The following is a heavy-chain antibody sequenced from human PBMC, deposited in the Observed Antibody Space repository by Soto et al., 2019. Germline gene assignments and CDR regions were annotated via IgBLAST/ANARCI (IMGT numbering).Heavy chain of an antibody. CDR1: GFTVSNNY. J-gene: IGHJ4*02. D-gene: IGHD2-2*01. Sequence: GGSLRLSCAASGFTVSNNYMIWFRLPPGKGLEWVSLIYSGGTTYYADSVKGRFTISRDNSKNTLFLQMNSLRAEDTAIYYCAKGSSTSRPYYFDYWGRGTLVTVSS. V-gene: IGHV3-53*01. CDR2: IYSGGTT. CDR3: AKGSSTSRPYYFDY.